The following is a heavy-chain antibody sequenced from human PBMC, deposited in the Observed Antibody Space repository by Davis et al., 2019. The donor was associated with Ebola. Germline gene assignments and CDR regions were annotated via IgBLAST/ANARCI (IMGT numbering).Heavy chain of an antibody. CDR3: ASSRRSGYYYYYYGMDV. J-gene: IGHJ6*02. CDR2: ISSSSSTI. V-gene: IGHV3-48*02. Sequence: GESLKISCAASGFTFSSYSMNWVRQAPGKGLEWVSYISSSSSTIYYADSVKGRFTISRDNAKNSLYLQMNSLRDEDTAVYYCASSRRSGYYYYYYGMDVWGQGTTVTVSS. CDR1: GFTFSSYS. D-gene: IGHD3-3*01.